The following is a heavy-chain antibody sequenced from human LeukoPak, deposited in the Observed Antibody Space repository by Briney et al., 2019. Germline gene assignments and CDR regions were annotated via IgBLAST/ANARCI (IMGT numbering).Heavy chain of an antibody. D-gene: IGHD4-17*01. Sequence: PGGSLRLSCAASGLTFSSYAMHWVRQAPGKGLEWVAVISYDGSNKYYADSVKGRFTISRDNSKNTLYLQMNSLRAEDTAVYYCAREESQAYGDYVGCFGYWGQGTLVTVSS. CDR3: AREESQAYGDYVGCFGY. J-gene: IGHJ4*02. CDR1: GLTFSSYA. V-gene: IGHV3-30-3*01. CDR2: ISYDGSNK.